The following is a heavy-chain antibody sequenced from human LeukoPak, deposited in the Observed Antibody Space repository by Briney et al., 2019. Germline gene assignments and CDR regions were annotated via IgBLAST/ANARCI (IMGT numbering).Heavy chain of an antibody. CDR1: GYTFTSYV. Sequence: ASVKVSCKASGYTFTSYVINWLRQATGQGVEWMGWRNPNSGNTGYAQKFQGRVTMTRNTSISTAYMELSSLRSEDTAVYYCARGGNYGDYHWGQGTLVTVSS. CDR2: RNPNSGNT. J-gene: IGHJ5*02. CDR3: ARGGNYGDYH. V-gene: IGHV1-8*01. D-gene: IGHD4-17*01.